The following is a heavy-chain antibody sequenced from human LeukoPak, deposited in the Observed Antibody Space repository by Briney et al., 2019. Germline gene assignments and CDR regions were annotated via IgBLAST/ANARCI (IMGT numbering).Heavy chain of an antibody. CDR3: ARDHSSDWYSLVVTSEYFQY. D-gene: IGHD6-19*01. Sequence: PGGSLRLSCAASGFTFSSYSMNWVRQGPGKGLEWLSFISSSSSRIYYADSVKGRFTISRDNAKNSLYLQMNSLRDEDTAMYYCARDHSSDWYSLVVTSEYFQYWGQGTLVTVSS. J-gene: IGHJ1*01. V-gene: IGHV3-48*02. CDR1: GFTFSSYS. CDR2: ISSSSSRI.